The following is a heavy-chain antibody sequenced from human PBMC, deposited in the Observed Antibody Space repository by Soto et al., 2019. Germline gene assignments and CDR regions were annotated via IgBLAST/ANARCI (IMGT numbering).Heavy chain of an antibody. J-gene: IGHJ4*02. V-gene: IGHV4-59*08. D-gene: IGHD2-15*01. Sequence: SSETLSLTCTVSGGSISSYYWSWIRQPPGKGLEWIGYIYYSGSTNYNPSLKSRVTISVDTSKNQFSLKLSSVTAADTAVYYCARHKSLSDVVVVAASELDYWGQGTLVTVSS. CDR2: IYYSGST. CDR1: GGSISSYY. CDR3: ARHKSLSDVVVVAASELDY.